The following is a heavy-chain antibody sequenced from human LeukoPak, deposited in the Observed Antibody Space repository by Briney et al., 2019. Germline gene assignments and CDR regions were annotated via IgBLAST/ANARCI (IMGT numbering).Heavy chain of an antibody. CDR3: ARAQDDYGEGVWYFDL. Sequence: PSETLSLTCTVSGGSISSYYWSWIRQPPGKGLEWIGYIYYSGSTNYNPSLKSRVTISVDTSKNQFSLKLSSVTAADTAVYYCARAQDDYGEGVWYFDLWGRGTLVTVSS. V-gene: IGHV4-59*01. CDR1: GGSISSYY. D-gene: IGHD4-17*01. CDR2: IYYSGST. J-gene: IGHJ2*01.